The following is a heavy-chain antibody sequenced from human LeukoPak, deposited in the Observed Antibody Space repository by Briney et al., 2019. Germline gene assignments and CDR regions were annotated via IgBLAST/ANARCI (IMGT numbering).Heavy chain of an antibody. Sequence: RAGGSLRLSCTVSGVTFCKYAMTWFRQAPGKGLEWVSGISNTGGSTYYADSVKGRFTISRDNSKSTLYLQMNSLRAEDTAVYYCSKLLGTIYPLWGMDVWGQGTTVTVSS. V-gene: IGHV3-23*01. CDR3: SKLLGTIYPLWGMDV. D-gene: IGHD2-21*01. CDR1: GVTFCKYA. CDR2: ISNTGGST. J-gene: IGHJ6*02.